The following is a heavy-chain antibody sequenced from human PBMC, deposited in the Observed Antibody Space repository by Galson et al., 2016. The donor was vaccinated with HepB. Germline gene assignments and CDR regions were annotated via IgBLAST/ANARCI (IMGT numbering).Heavy chain of an antibody. J-gene: IGHJ4*02. CDR1: AFNIRKNY. CDR3: ARDLLNLAAPDY. CDR2: IKQDGSEK. D-gene: IGHD6-13*01. Sequence: SLRLSCAASAFNIRKNYMSWVRQAPGKGLEWVANIKQDGSEKYYVDSVKGRFTISRDNAKNSLYLQMNSLRAEDTAVYYCARDLLNLAAPDYWGQGALVTVSS. V-gene: IGHV3-7*03.